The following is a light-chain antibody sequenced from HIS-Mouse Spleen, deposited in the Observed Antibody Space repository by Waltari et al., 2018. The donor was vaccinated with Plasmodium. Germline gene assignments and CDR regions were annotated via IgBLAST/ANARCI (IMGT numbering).Light chain of an antibody. CDR1: QSVSSSY. Sequence: ESVLTPSPGTLSLSPGESATLPCRASQSVSSSYLAWYQQKPGQAPRLLIYGASSRATGIPDRFSGSGSGTDFTLTISRLEPEDFAVYYCQQYGSSPYTFGQGTKLEIK. V-gene: IGKV3-20*01. CDR2: GAS. J-gene: IGKJ2*01. CDR3: QQYGSSPYT.